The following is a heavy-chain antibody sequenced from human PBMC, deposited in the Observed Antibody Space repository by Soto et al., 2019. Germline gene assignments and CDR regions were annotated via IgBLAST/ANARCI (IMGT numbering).Heavy chain of an antibody. V-gene: IGHV3-23*01. J-gene: IGHJ1*01. Sequence: PGGSLRLSCAASGFTFSSYAMSWVRQAPGKGLEWVSAISGSGGSTYYADSVKGRFTISRDNSKNTLYLQMNSLRAEDTAVYYCAKVADENSSWIPDGYFQHWGQGTLVTVSS. D-gene: IGHD6-13*01. CDR2: ISGSGGST. CDR1: GFTFSSYA. CDR3: AKVADENSSWIPDGYFQH.